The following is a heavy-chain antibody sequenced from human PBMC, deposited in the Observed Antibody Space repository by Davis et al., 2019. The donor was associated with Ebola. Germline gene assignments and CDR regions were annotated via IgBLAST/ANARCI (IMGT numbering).Heavy chain of an antibody. J-gene: IGHJ6*02. CDR2: INAGNGNT. D-gene: IGHD7-27*01. Sequence: AASVKVSCKASGYTFTSYAMHWVRQAPGQRLEWMGWINAGNGNTKYSQKFQGRVTITRDTSASTAYMELSSLRSEDTAVYYCARAKLGYYYYGMDVWGQGTTVTVSS. V-gene: IGHV1-3*01. CDR1: GYTFTSYA. CDR3: ARAKLGYYYYGMDV.